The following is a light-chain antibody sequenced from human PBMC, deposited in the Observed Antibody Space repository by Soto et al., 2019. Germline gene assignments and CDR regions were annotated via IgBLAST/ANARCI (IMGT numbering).Light chain of an antibody. CDR3: QQFNSYPIT. CDR2: DVS. CDR1: QDIRGA. Sequence: AIQVTQSPSSLSASVGDRVTMTCRASQDIRGALAWYQQKSGKPPNLLIYDVSTVEGGVPSRFSGSGSGKEFTLTISSLQPEDFGTYYFQQFNSYPITFGHGTRREIK. V-gene: IGKV1-13*02. J-gene: IGKJ5*01.